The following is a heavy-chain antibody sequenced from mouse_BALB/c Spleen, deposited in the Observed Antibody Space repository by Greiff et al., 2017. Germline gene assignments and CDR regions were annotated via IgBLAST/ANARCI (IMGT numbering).Heavy chain of an antibody. V-gene: IGHV2-9*02. J-gene: IGHJ4*01. CDR1: GFSLTSNC. CDR3: AREGCGNYYAMDY. Sequence: QVQLKESGPGLVAPSQSLSITCTVSGFSLTSNCVHWVRQPPGKGLEWLGVIWAGGSTNYNSTLMSRLSISKDNSKSQVFLKMNSLQTDDTAVYYCAREGCGNYYAMDYWGQGTSVTVSS. D-gene: IGHD2-1*01. CDR2: IWAGGST.